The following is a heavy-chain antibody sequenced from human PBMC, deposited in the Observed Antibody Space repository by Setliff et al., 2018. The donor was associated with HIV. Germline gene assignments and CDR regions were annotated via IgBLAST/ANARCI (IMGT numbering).Heavy chain of an antibody. J-gene: IGHJ3*02. CDR1: GYTFATDW. D-gene: IGHD2-2*01. V-gene: IGHV5-51*01. CDR3: ARQGYCDTSSCSAAFDK. Sequence: GESLTISCKGSGYTFATDWIAWVRQMPGKGLEWMGIIYPADSDTTSSPSFQGRVTLSVDTSISTAYLHFSSLKASDTAIYYCARQGYCDTSSCSAAFDKWGQGTLVTVSS. CDR2: IYPADSDT.